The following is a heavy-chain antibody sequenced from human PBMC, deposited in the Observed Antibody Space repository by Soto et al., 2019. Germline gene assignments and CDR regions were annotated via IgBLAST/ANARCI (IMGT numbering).Heavy chain of an antibody. CDR2: IYYSGST. J-gene: IGHJ4*02. CDR1: GGSISSGGYY. CDR3: AGGYSSSWYVDQKPFDY. V-gene: IGHV4-31*03. Sequence: QVQLQESGPGLVKPSQTLSLTCTVSGGSISSGGYYWSWIRQHPGKGLEWIGYIYYSGSTYYNPALKSRVTISVDTSKNQFSLKLSSVTAADTAVYYCAGGYSSSWYVDQKPFDYWGQGTLVTVSS. D-gene: IGHD6-13*01.